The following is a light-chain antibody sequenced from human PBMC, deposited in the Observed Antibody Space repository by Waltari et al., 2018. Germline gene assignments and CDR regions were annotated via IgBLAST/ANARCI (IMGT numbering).Light chain of an antibody. CDR1: RTDVEGYDP. CDR3: SSYAGGSSLM. J-gene: IGLJ3*02. CDR2: EVT. V-gene: IGLV2-8*01. Sequence: QSALTPPPSASGSPGQSIPISCTGIRTDVEGYDPVFWYQQHPGKAPKLLIHEVTKRPSGVPDRFSGSKSDNTASLAVSGLQAEDEADYYCSSYAGGSSLMFGGGTKLTVL.